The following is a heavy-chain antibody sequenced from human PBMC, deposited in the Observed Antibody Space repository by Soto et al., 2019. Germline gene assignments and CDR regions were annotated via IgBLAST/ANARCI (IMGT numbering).Heavy chain of an antibody. D-gene: IGHD6-13*01. CDR3: ARGLGIAANRFDP. CDR2: IWYDGSK. V-gene: IGHV3-33*01. CDR1: GFTFSSYG. J-gene: IGHJ5*02. Sequence: QVQLVESGGGVVQPGRSLRLSCAASGFTFSSYGMHWVRQAPGKGLEWVAVIWYDGSKYYADSVKGRFTISRDNSKNTLYLQMNSLRAEDTAVYYWARGLGIAANRFDPWGQGTLVTVSS.